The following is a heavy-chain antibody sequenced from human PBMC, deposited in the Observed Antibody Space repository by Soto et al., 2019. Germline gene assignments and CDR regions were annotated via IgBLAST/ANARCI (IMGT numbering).Heavy chain of an antibody. CDR3: ARHTYYDFWSGYYTSENYGMDV. CDR2: IYYSGST. Sequence: SETLSLTCTVSCGSIISSSYYWGWIRQPPGKGLEWIGSIYYSGSTYYNPSLKSRVTISVDTSKNQFSLRLSSVTAADTAVYYCARHTYYDFWSGYYTSENYGMDVWGQGTTVTVSS. V-gene: IGHV4-39*01. D-gene: IGHD3-3*01. J-gene: IGHJ6*02. CDR1: CGSIISSSYY.